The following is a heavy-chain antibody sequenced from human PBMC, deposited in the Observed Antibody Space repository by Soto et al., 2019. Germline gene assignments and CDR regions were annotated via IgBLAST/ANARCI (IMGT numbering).Heavy chain of an antibody. CDR2: IIPIFGTA. J-gene: IGHJ6*02. V-gene: IGHV1-69*06. CDR3: ARRDIVVVPAARNYYYYGMDV. Sequence: QVQLVQSGAEAKKPGSSVKVSCKASGGTFSSYAISWVRQAPGQGLEWMGGIIPIFGTANYAQKFQGRVTITADKSTSTAYMELSSLRSEDTAVYYCARRDIVVVPAARNYYYYGMDVWGQGTTVTVSS. D-gene: IGHD2-2*01. CDR1: GGTFSSYA.